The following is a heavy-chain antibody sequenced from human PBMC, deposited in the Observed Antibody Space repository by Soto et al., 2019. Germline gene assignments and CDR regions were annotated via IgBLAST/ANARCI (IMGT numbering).Heavy chain of an antibody. CDR3: AKDPGTTFLAYYFDY. V-gene: IGHV3-30*18. CDR1: GFTFSSYG. CDR2: ISYDGSNK. Sequence: PGGSLRLSCAASGFTFSSYGMHWVRQAPGKGLEWVAVISYDGSNKYYADSVKGRFTISRDNSKNTLYLQMNSLRAEDTAVYYCAKDPGTTFLAYYFDYWGQGTLVTVSS. D-gene: IGHD4-17*01. J-gene: IGHJ4*02.